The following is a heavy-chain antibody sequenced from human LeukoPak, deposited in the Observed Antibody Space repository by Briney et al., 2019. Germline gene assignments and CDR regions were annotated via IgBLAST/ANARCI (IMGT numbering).Heavy chain of an antibody. CDR2: IYTSGST. CDR3: ARTYSSSWYGYFDY. Sequence: SETLSLTCTVSGGSISSYYWSWIRQPAGKGLEWIGRIYTSGSTNYNPSLKSRVTMSVDTSKNQFSLELSSVTAADTAVYYCARTYSSSWYGYFDYWGQGTLVTVSS. D-gene: IGHD6-13*01. V-gene: IGHV4-4*07. J-gene: IGHJ4*02. CDR1: GGSISSYY.